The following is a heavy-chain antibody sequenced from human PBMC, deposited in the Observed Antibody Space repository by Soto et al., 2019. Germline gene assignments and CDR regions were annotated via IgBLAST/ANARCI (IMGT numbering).Heavy chain of an antibody. D-gene: IGHD2-2*01. J-gene: IGHJ6*02. CDR3: ARDHPHPTQDIVVVPAAMDV. V-gene: IGHV3-33*01. CDR2: IWYDGSNK. Sequence: QVQLVESGGGVVQPGRSLRLSCAASGFTFSSYGMHWVRQAPGKGLEWVAVIWYDGSNKYYADSVKGRFTISRDNSKNTLYLQMNSLRAEDTAVYYCARDHPHPTQDIVVVPAAMDVWGQGTTVTVSS. CDR1: GFTFSSYG.